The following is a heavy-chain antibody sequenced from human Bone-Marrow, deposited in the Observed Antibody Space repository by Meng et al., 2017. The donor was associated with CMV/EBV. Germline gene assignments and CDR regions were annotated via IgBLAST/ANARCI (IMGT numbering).Heavy chain of an antibody. J-gene: IGHJ6*02. D-gene: IGHD1-14*01. V-gene: IGHV1-69*10. CDR2: IIPILGIA. Sequence: SVKVSCKASGGTFSSYAISWVRQAPGQGLEWMGGIIPILGIANYAQKFQGRVTITADKSTSTAYMELSSLRSEDTAVYYCARDRRLQRTTGGGMDVWGQGTTVTVSS. CDR1: GGTFSSYA. CDR3: ARDRRLQRTTGGGMDV.